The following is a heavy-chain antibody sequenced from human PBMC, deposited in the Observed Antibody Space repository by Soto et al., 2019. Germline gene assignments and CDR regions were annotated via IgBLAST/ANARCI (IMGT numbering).Heavy chain of an antibody. J-gene: IGHJ6*03. CDR3: ARARTTARINYYYYMDV. Sequence: ASVKVSCKASGYTFTSYDINWVRQATGQGLEWMGWMNPNSGNTGYAQKFQGRVTMTRNTSISTAYMELSSLRSEDTAGYYCARARTTARINYYYYMDVWGKGTTVTVSS. CDR1: GYTFTSYD. CDR2: MNPNSGNT. D-gene: IGHD1-7*01. V-gene: IGHV1-8*01.